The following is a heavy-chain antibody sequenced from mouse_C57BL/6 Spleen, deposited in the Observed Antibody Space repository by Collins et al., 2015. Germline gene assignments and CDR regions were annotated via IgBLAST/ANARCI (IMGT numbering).Heavy chain of an antibody. V-gene: IGHV1-53*01. CDR3: ARWRHYYGSNYGGLDY. Sequence: QVQLQQTGTELVKPGASVKLSCKASGYTFTSHWMHWVKQRPGQGLEWIGNINPINGVTNYNERFESRATLTVDKFSSTAYMQLSSLTSEDSTVYYCARWRHYYGSNYGGLDYWGQGTSVTVSS. CDR1: GYTFTSHW. CDR2: INPINGVT. J-gene: IGHJ4*01. D-gene: IGHD1-1*01.